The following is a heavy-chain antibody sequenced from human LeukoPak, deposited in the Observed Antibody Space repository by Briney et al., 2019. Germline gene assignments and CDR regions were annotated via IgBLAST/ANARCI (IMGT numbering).Heavy chain of an antibody. Sequence: VASVKVSCKASGGTFSSYAISRVRQGPGQGLEWMGGIIPIFGTANYAQKFQGRVTIYRDGSTRTAYRELSRLRAEDTALYYCARGALGGYLKYYYYYYMDVWGRGITVTVSS. CDR1: GGTFSSYA. V-gene: IGHV1-69*05. J-gene: IGHJ6*03. CDR3: ARGALGGYLKYYYYYYMDV. D-gene: IGHD3-22*01. CDR2: IIPIFGTA.